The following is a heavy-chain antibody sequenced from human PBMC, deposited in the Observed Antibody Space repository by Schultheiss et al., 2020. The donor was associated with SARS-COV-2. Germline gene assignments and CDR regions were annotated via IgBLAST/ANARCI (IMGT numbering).Heavy chain of an antibody. J-gene: IGHJ4*02. CDR1: GYSLTGHH. V-gene: IGHV1-8*02. Sequence: ASVKVSCKASGYSLTGHHMHWVRQATGQGLEWMGWMNPNSGNTGYAQKLQGRVTMTTDTSTSTAYMELRSLRSEDTAVYYCARGRYTVVTVGRLSYFDNWGQGTQVTVSS. D-gene: IGHD4-23*01. CDR3: ARGRYTVVTVGRLSYFDN. CDR2: MNPNSGNT.